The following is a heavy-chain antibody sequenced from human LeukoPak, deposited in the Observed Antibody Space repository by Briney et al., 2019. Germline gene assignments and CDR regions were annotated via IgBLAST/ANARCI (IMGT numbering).Heavy chain of an antibody. D-gene: IGHD3-10*01. J-gene: IGHJ4*02. CDR1: GFTFDDYA. CDR3: TKDMDKWFGELLADY. CDR2: IDWNSGGI. Sequence: GGSLRLSCAASGFTFDDYAMHWVRQAPGKGLEWVSSIDWNSGGIDYADSVKGRFTISRDNAKNSLYLQMNSLRVEDTALYYCTKDMDKWFGELLADYWGQGTLVTVSS. V-gene: IGHV3-9*01.